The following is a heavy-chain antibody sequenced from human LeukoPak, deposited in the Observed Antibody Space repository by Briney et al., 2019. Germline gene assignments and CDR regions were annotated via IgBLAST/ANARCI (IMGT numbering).Heavy chain of an antibody. Sequence: PGGFLRLSCSVSGFTFSTYVMHWVRQAPGKGLEYVSAISSNGDNTYYADSVKGRFTISRDNSKNTLYLQMGSLRADDTAVYYCVRGTGYWGQGTLVTVSS. CDR3: VRGTGY. J-gene: IGHJ4*02. CDR1: GFTFSTYV. V-gene: IGHV3-64D*06. CDR2: ISSNGDNT.